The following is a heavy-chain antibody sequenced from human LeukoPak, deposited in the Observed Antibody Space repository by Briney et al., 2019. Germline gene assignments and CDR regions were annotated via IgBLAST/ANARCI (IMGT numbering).Heavy chain of an antibody. V-gene: IGHV1-24*01. Sequence: ASVKVSCKVSGYTLTELSMHWVRQAPGKGLEWMGGFDPEDGETIYAQKFQGRVTMTEDTSTDTAYMELRSLRSDDTAVYYCARDLGVSGYSYGDDAFDIWGQGTMVTVSS. CDR2: FDPEDGET. CDR1: GYTLTELS. CDR3: ARDLGVSGYSYGDDAFDI. D-gene: IGHD5-18*01. J-gene: IGHJ3*02.